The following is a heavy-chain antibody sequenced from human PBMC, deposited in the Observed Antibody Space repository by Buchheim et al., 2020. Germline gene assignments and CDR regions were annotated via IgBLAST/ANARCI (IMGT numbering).Heavy chain of an antibody. V-gene: IGHV1-2*04. Sequence: QVQLVQSGAEVKKPGASVKVSCKTSGYTFTGYYMHWVRQAPGQGLEWMGWINPNSGGTNYAQKFQGWVTMTRDTSITTTYMEVRRLRSDDTAMYYCARDESGSWYGGERRYFAYWGQGTL. D-gene: IGHD6-13*01. CDR3: ARDESGSWYGGERRYFAY. CDR2: INPNSGGT. J-gene: IGHJ4*02. CDR1: GYTFTGYY.